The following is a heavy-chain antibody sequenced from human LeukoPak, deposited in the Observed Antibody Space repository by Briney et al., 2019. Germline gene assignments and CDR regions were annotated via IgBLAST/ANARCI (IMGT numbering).Heavy chain of an antibody. V-gene: IGHV1-69*02. J-gene: IGHJ4*02. D-gene: IGHD1-7*01. CDR3: ARTEGGTITGTYYFDY. CDR2: IIPILGIA. Sequence: GASVKVSCKASGGTFSSYTISWVRQAPGQGLEWMGRIIPILGIANYAQKFQGRVTITADKSTSTAYMELSSLRSEDTAVYYCARTEGGTITGTYYFDYWGQGTLVIVSS. CDR1: GGTFSSYT.